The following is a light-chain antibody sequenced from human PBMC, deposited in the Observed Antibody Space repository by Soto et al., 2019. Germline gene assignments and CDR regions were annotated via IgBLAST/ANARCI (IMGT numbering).Light chain of an antibody. CDR1: TSDVGGYNY. Sequence: QSALAQPASVSGSPGQSITISCTGTTSDVGGYNYVCWYQQHPGKAPKLMICEVSNRPSGVSTRFSGSKSGNTASLTISGLQAEDEADYYCSSYTSSSTLYVFGTGTKVTVL. CDR3: SSYTSSSTLYV. CDR2: EVS. V-gene: IGLV2-14*01. J-gene: IGLJ1*01.